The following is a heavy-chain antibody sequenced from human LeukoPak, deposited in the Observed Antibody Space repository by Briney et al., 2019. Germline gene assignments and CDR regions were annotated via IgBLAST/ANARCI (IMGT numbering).Heavy chain of an antibody. D-gene: IGHD2-15*01. J-gene: IGHJ4*02. Sequence: GASVKVSCKASGYTFTSYYMHWVRQAPGQGLEWMGIINPSGGSTSYAQKFQGRVTITMDESTSTAYMELSSLRSEDTAVYYCARDRGYCSGGSCSAKDYWGQGTLVTVSS. V-gene: IGHV1-46*01. CDR2: INPSGGST. CDR3: ARDRGYCSGGSCSAKDY. CDR1: GYTFTSYY.